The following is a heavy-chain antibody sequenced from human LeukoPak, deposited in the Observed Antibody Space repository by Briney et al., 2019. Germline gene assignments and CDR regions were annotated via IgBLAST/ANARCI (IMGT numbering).Heavy chain of an antibody. V-gene: IGHV3-43D*03. CDR2: INSDGSRS. CDR3: AKDFEQDQAWNTAAFDM. CDR1: GFIFDEYA. Sequence: GGSLRLSCAAAGFIFDEYAMHWGRHAPGEGLGWVSLINSDGSRSYYGDSVKGRFTMSRDNSKNSVYLEMNSLSTEDTALYYCAKDFEQDQAWNTAAFDMWGQGTLVTVSS. J-gene: IGHJ3*02. D-gene: IGHD1/OR15-1a*01.